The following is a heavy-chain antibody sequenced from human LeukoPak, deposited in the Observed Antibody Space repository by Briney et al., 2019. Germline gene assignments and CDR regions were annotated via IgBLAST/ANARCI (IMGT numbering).Heavy chain of an antibody. J-gene: IGHJ3*02. CDR2: ISYDGSNK. CDR3: ARDHWGAFDI. Sequence: GGSLRLSCAASGFTFSSYAMHWVRQAPGKGLEWVAVISYDGSNKYYADSVKGRFTISRDNSKNTLYLQMNSLRAEDTAVYYCARDHWGAFDIWGQGTMVTVSS. D-gene: IGHD3-16*01. CDR1: GFTFSSYA. V-gene: IGHV3-30-3*01.